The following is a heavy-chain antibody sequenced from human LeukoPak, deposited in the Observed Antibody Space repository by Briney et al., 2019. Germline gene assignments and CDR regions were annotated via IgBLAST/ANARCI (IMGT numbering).Heavy chain of an antibody. CDR1: GFTFSSYA. CDR3: AKDGTYCSGGSCYSYYYYYMDV. V-gene: IGHV3-23*01. CDR2: ISGSGGST. D-gene: IGHD2-15*01. Sequence: GGSLRLSCAASGFTFSSYAMSWVRQAPGKGLECVSAISGSGGSTYYADSVKGRFTISRDNSKNTLYLQMNSLRAEDTAVYYCAKDGTYCSGGSCYSYYYYYMDVWGKGTTVTVSS. J-gene: IGHJ6*03.